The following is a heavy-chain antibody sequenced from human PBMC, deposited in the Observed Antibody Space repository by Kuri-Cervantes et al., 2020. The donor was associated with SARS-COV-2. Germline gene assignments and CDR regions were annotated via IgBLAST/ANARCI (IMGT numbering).Heavy chain of an antibody. CDR2: IYPGDSDT. J-gene: IGHJ3*02. V-gene: IGHV5-51*01. D-gene: IGHD6-6*01. CDR3: ATQLGGVEYSSSGSGAFDI. CDR1: GYSFTSYW. Sequence: GGSLRLSCKGSGYSFTSYWISWVRQMPGKGLEWMGIIYPGDSDTRYSPSFQGQVTISADKSISTAYLQWSSLKASDTAMYYCATQLGGVEYSSSGSGAFDIWGQGTMVTVSS.